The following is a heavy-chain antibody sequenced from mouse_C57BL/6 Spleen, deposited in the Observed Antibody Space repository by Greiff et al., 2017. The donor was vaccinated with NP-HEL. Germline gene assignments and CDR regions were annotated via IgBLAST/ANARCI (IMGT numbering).Heavy chain of an antibody. CDR3: ARRGYDEYFDV. CDR1: GYSITSGYD. D-gene: IGHD2-2*01. Sequence: EVKVVESGPGMVKPSQSLSLTCTVTGYSITSGYDWHWIRHFPGNKLEWMGYISYSGSTNYNPSLKSRISITHDTSKNHFFLKLNSVTTEDTATYYCARRGYDEYFDVWGTGTTVTVSS. J-gene: IGHJ1*03. V-gene: IGHV3-1*01. CDR2: ISYSGST.